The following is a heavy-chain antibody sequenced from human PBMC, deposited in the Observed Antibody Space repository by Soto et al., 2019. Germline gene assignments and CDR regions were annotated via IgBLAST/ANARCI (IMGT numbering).Heavy chain of an antibody. J-gene: IGHJ4*02. CDR2: IYWDDDK. Sequence: QITLKESGPTLVKPTQTLTLTCSFSGFSLSTSGVSVSWIRQPPGEALEWLALIYWDDDKRYSPSLQGRVTISNDTSKSEVGLIMTSMDPVDTATWVCAYNVDTVAGSGVYWGQGILVTVAS. D-gene: IGHD6-19*01. CDR3: AYNVDTVAGSGVY. V-gene: IGHV2-5*02. CDR1: GFSLSTSGVS.